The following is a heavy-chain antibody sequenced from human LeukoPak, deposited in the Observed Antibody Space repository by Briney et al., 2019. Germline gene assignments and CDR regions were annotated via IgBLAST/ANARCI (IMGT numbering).Heavy chain of an antibody. CDR2: IYYSGST. CDR1: GGSISSGDYY. D-gene: IGHD4-23*01. J-gene: IGHJ3*02. V-gene: IGHV4-30-4*08. CDR3: ASDAYAGPGAFDI. Sequence: SETLSLTCTVSGGSISSGDYYWSWIRQPPGKGLEWIGYIYYSGSTYYNPSLKSRVTISVDTSKNQFSLKLSSVTAADTAVYYCASDAYAGPGAFDIWGQGTMVTVSS.